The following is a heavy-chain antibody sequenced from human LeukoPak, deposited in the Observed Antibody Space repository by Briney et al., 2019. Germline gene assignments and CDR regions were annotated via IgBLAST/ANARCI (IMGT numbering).Heavy chain of an antibody. CDR2: ISSSSSYI. CDR1: GFTFSSYS. D-gene: IGHD2-21*02. Sequence: GGPLRLSCAASGFTFSSYSMNWVRQAPGKGLEWVSSISSSSSYIYYADSVKGRFTISRDNAKNSLYLQMNSLRAEDTAVYYCARDLSHIVVVTAIFDYWGQGTLVTVSS. J-gene: IGHJ4*02. CDR3: ARDLSHIVVVTAIFDY. V-gene: IGHV3-21*01.